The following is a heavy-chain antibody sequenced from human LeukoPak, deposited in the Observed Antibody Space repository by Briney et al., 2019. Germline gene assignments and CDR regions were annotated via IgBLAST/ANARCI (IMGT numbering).Heavy chain of an antibody. D-gene: IGHD6-19*01. CDR2: ISGSGGST. CDR3: AKDAKQSRGWLDY. V-gene: IGHV3-23*01. CDR1: EFTFSSYA. Sequence: GGSPRLSCAASEFTFSSYAMSWVRQAPGKGLEWVSAISGSGGSTYYADSVKGRFTISRDNSKNTLYLQMNSLRAEDTAVYYCAKDAKQSRGWLDYWGQGTLVTVSS. J-gene: IGHJ4*02.